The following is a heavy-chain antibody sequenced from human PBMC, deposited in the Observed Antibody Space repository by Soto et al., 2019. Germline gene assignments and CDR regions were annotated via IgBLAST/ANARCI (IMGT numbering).Heavy chain of an antibody. CDR2: INAVNGNT. D-gene: IGHD2-2*01. Sequence: QVQLVQSGAEMMEPGASVRVSCKATGYSFTTYGLHWVRQAPGQRLEWMGWINAVNGNTEYSQELQGRVTITRDTSASTAYMELSSLTSEDTALYYCASGSSIRYTPMDYWGQGTLVSVSS. V-gene: IGHV1-3*01. CDR3: ASGSSIRYTPMDY. CDR1: GYSFTTYG. J-gene: IGHJ4*02.